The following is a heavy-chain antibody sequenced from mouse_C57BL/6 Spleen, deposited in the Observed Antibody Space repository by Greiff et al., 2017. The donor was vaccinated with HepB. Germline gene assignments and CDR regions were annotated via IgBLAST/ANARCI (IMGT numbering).Heavy chain of an antibody. J-gene: IGHJ4*01. CDR3: ARHRDSYAMDY. CDR2: ISNGGGST. V-gene: IGHV5-12*01. Sequence: EVKVVESGGGLVQPGGSLKLSCAASGFTFSDYYMYWVRQTPEKRLEWVAYISNGGGSTYYPDTVKGRFTISRDNAKNTLYLQMSRLKSEDTAMYYCARHRDSYAMDYWGQGTSVTVSS. D-gene: IGHD3-1*01. CDR1: GFTFSDYY.